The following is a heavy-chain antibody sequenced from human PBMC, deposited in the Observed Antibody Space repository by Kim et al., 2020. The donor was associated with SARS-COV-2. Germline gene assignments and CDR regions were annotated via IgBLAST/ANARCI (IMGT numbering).Heavy chain of an antibody. D-gene: IGHD6-19*01. V-gene: IGHV3-30*18. CDR1: GFTFSSYG. Sequence: GGSLRLSCAASGFTFSSYGMHWVRQAPGKGLEWVAVISYDGSNKYYADSVKGRFTTSRDNSKNTLYLQMNSLRAEDTAVYYCAKEEGSGYSSGWTYYYYGMDVWGQGTTVTVSS. J-gene: IGHJ6*02. CDR3: AKEEGSGYSSGWTYYYYGMDV. CDR2: ISYDGSNK.